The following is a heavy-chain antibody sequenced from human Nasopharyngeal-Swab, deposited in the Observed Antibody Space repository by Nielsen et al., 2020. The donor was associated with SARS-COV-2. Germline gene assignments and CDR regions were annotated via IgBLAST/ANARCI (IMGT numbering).Heavy chain of an antibody. J-gene: IGHJ6*02. CDR3: TSFMRPCGGDCYSHYYYYGMDV. CDR2: IYYSGST. V-gene: IGHV4-39*07. Sequence: PGKGLERIGSIYYSGSTYYNPSLKSRVTISVVTSKNQFSLKLSSVTAADTAVYYCTSFMRPCGGDCYSHYYYYGMDVWGQGTTVTVSS. D-gene: IGHD2-21*01.